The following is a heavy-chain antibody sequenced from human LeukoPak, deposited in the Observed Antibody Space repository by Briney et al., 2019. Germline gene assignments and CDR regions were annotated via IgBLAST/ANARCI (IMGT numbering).Heavy chain of an antibody. CDR2: ISWNSGSI. CDR3: AKYDPGESGFDY. J-gene: IGHJ4*02. Sequence: PGGSLRLSCAASGFTFDDYAMHWVPQAPGKGLEWVSGISWNSGSIGYADSVKGRFTISRDNAKNSLYLQMNSLRAEDTAVYYCAKYDPGESGFDYWGQGTLVTVSS. V-gene: IGHV3-9*01. CDR1: GFTFDDYA. D-gene: IGHD6-25*01.